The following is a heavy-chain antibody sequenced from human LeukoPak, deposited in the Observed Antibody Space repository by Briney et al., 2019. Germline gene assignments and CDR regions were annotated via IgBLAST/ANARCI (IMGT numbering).Heavy chain of an antibody. V-gene: IGHV3-30-3*01. J-gene: IGHJ4*02. CDR2: ISYDGSNK. CDR3: ARGGQQLVLYYFDY. D-gene: IGHD6-13*01. Sequence: PGRSLRLSCAASGFTFSSYAMHWVRQAPGKGLEWVAVISYDGSNKYYADSVKGRFTISRDNSKNTLYLQMNSLRAEDTAVYYCARGGQQLVLYYFDYWGQGTLVTVSS. CDR1: GFTFSSYA.